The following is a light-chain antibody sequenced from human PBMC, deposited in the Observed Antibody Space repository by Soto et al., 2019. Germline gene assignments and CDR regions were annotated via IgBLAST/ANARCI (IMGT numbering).Light chain of an antibody. CDR1: QSVSSSY. CDR2: GAS. CDR3: QQYGSSPLT. J-gene: IGKJ4*01. V-gene: IGKV3-20*01. Sequence: EIVLTQSPGTLSLSPGERVTLSCRASQSVSSSYLAWYQQKPGQAPRLLIYGASSRATGIPDRFSGSGSGTDFTLTISRLEPEDLAVYYCQQYGSSPLTFGGGTKVEI.